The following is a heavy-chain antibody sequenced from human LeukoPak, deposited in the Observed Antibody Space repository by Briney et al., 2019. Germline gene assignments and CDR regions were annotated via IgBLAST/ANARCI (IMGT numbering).Heavy chain of an antibody. CDR3: ARDVTYYYGSGSSYFDY. Sequence: PSETLSLTCTVSGGSISSYYWSWIRQSPGKGLEWIGYIYYSGSTNYNPSLKSRVTISVDTSKNQFSLKLSSVAAADTAVYYCARDVTYYYGSGSSYFDYWGQGTLVTVSS. D-gene: IGHD3-10*01. CDR1: GGSISSYY. CDR2: IYYSGST. V-gene: IGHV4-59*01. J-gene: IGHJ4*02.